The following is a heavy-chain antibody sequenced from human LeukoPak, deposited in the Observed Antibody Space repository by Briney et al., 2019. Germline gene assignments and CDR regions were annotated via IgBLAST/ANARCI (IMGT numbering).Heavy chain of an antibody. V-gene: IGHV1-8*01. CDR3: ARVPLLVRGVGGEYYFDY. CDR2: MNPNSGNT. D-gene: IGHD3-16*01. J-gene: IGHJ4*02. Sequence: ASVKVSCKASGYTFTNYDINWVRQAPGQGLEWMGWMNPNSGNTGYAQKFQGRVTMTRNTSISTAYMELSSLRSEDTAVYYCARVPLLVRGVGGEYYFDYWGQGTLVTVSS. CDR1: GYTFTNYD.